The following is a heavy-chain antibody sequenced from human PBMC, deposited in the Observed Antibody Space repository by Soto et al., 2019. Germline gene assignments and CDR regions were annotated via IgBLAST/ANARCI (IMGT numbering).Heavy chain of an antibody. CDR2: INHSGST. V-gene: IGHV4-34*01. Sequence: SETLSLTCAVYGGSFSGYYWSWTRQPPGKGLEWIGEINHSGSTNYNPSLKSRVTISVDTSKNQFSLKLSSVTAADTAVYYCARALEYSSSSLDYWGQGTLVTVSS. J-gene: IGHJ4*02. CDR1: GGSFSGYY. CDR3: ARALEYSSSSLDY. D-gene: IGHD6-6*01.